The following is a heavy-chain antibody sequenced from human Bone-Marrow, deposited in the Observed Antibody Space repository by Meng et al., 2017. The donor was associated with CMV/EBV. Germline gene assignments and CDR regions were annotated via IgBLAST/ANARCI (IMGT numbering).Heavy chain of an antibody. D-gene: IGHD3-3*01. CDR3: AREYYEFWSGYYSCAFYYYGMDV. J-gene: IGHJ6*02. V-gene: IGHV3-30*04. Sequence: GESLKISCAASGFTFSSYAMHWVRQAPGKGLEWVAVISHDGSDKYYADSVKGRFSISRDNSKNTLNLQMNSLGAEDTAVYYCAREYYEFWSGYYSCAFYYYGMDVWGQGTTVTVSS. CDR2: ISHDGSDK. CDR1: GFTFSSYA.